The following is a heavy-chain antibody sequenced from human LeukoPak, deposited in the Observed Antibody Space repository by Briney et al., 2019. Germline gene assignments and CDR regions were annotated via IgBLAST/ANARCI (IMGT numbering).Heavy chain of an antibody. V-gene: IGHV3-33*03. J-gene: IGHJ4*02. CDR1: GFTFSRYG. Sequence: PGGSLRLSCAASGFTFSRYGMHWVRQAPGKGLEWVAAIWEDGTNIHYGDSVKSRFTISRDNAKNSLYLQMNSLRAEDTAVYYCARGATVMLSYWGQGTLVTVSS. D-gene: IGHD3-16*01. CDR3: ARGATVMLSY. CDR2: IWEDGTNI.